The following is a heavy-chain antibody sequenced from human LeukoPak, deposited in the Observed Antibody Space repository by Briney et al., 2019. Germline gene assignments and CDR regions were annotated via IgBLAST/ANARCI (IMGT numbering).Heavy chain of an antibody. Sequence: PGGSLRLSCAASGFTFSSYGMHWVRQAPGKGLEWVAVISYDGSNKYYADSVKGRFTISRDNSKNTLYLQMSSLRAEDTAVYYCAKTDSSGWPDYWGQGTLVTVSS. J-gene: IGHJ4*02. CDR2: ISYDGSNK. D-gene: IGHD6-19*01. CDR3: AKTDSSGWPDY. V-gene: IGHV3-30*18. CDR1: GFTFSSYG.